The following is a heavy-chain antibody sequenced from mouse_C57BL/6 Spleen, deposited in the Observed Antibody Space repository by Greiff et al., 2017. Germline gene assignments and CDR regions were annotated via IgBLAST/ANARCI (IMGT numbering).Heavy chain of an antibody. J-gene: IGHJ3*01. CDR1: GFTFSDYY. Sequence: EVKLMESGGGLVQPGGSLKLSCAASGFTFSDYYMYWVRQTPEKRLEWVAYISNGGGSTYYPDTVKGRFTISRDNAKNTLYLQMSRLKSEDTAMYYCARHQTGTGFAYWGQGTLVTVSA. CDR2: ISNGGGST. CDR3: ARHQTGTGFAY. D-gene: IGHD4-1*01. V-gene: IGHV5-12*01.